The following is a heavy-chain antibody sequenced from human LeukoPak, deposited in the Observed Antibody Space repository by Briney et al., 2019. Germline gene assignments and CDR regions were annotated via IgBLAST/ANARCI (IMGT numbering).Heavy chain of an antibody. CDR1: GYTFTSYY. V-gene: IGHV1-46*04. CDR3: ARGTGGNWFDP. CDR2: INPSDGTT. D-gene: IGHD1-1*01. Sequence: ASVTVSCKASGYTFTSYYMHWVRQAPGQGLEWMGKINPSDGTTNYAQRLQGRVTMTRDTSTSTVYMELSSLRFEDTAVYYCARGTGGNWFDPWGQGTLVTVSS. J-gene: IGHJ5*02.